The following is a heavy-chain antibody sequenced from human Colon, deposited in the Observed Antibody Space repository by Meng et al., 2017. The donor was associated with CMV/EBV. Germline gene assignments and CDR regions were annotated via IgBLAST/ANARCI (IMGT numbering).Heavy chain of an antibody. CDR3: ARGRNGWLLPLDS. Sequence: QWKQQQWGAGLLKPSETLSLTCATSGGSFNAYYLTWIRQSPGKGLEWIGELNHSGSTNYNPSLKSRVTISIDTSKRHFSLRLTSVTAADTAVYYCARGRNGWLLPLDSWGQGTLVTVSS. CDR2: LNHSGST. V-gene: IGHV4-34*01. D-gene: IGHD3-3*01. J-gene: IGHJ4*02. CDR1: GGSFNAYY.